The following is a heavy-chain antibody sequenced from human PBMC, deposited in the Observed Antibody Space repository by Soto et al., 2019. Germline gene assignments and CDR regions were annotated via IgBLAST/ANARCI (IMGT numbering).Heavy chain of an antibody. CDR2: VIPIFGTP. V-gene: IGHV1-69*01. CDR1: GGTFSTYA. D-gene: IGHD2-15*01. CDR3: ARSQGGSSSLDIYYYYYYGMDV. J-gene: IGHJ6*02. Sequence: QVQLVQSGAEVKKPGSSVKVSCKAPGGTFSTYAISWVRQAPGQGLEWMGGVIPIFGTPKYAQKFQGRVTITADESTSTGYMELRSRRSEDTAVYYCARSQGGSSSLDIYYYYYYGMDVWGQGTRVTVSS.